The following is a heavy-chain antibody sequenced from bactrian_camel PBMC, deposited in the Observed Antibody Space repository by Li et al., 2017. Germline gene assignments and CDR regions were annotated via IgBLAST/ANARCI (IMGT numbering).Heavy chain of an antibody. D-gene: IGHD2*01. CDR1: GYTRRSGC. Sequence: HVQLVESGGGSVQAGGSLSLSCAARGYTRRSGCLAWFRQVPGKEREAVAALDSDGSPMYADSVKGRFTISRENSNGILYLYLQMSSLTPEDTATYYCAADSLIGGYCLEYGYNYEGQGTQVTVS. V-gene: IGHV3S53*01. J-gene: IGHJ4*01. CDR2: LDSDGSP.